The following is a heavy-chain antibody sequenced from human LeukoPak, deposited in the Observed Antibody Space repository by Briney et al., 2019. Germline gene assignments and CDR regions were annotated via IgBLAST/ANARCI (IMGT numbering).Heavy chain of an antibody. CDR1: GGSFSGYY. D-gene: IGHD5-24*01. CDR3: ARMTIRKRAMDV. CDR2: VYYVGSP. V-gene: IGHV4-34*01. Sequence: SETLSLTCAVYGGSFSGYYWSWIRQSPWKGLEWLGNVYYVGSPHYNPSLNSGRVTISVDTSKNQFSLKLASVTAEDTAVYYCARMTIRKRAMDVWGQGTTVTVSS. J-gene: IGHJ6*02.